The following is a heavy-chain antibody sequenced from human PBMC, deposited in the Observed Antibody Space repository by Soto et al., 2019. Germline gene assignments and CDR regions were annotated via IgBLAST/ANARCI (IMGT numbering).Heavy chain of an antibody. D-gene: IGHD3-10*01. Sequence: EVHLVESGGGLVQPGGSLRLSCAASAFITNTYWISWVRQAPGKGLEWVAKINQNGSIIYFVDFVKGRFTISRDNARNSLYLQMNSLRVDDTAVYYCATLHDTGEWGRGTLVTVSS. J-gene: IGHJ4*02. CDR1: AFITNTYW. CDR3: ATLHDTGE. CDR2: INQNGSII. V-gene: IGHV3-7*01.